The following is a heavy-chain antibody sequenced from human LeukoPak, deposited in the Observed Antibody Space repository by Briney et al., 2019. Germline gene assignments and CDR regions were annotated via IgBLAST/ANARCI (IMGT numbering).Heavy chain of an antibody. D-gene: IGHD6-25*01. CDR3: ARGLDAAAGLANFDY. Sequence: ASVRVSCKASGYTFSSYDINWVRQAPGQGLEWMGWINCYNGNTNYAQKSEGRLTLTTDTATSSVYMELRNLRSGDTAVYYCARGLDAAAGLANFDYWGQGTLVTVSS. J-gene: IGHJ4*02. CDR1: GYTFSSYD. CDR2: INCYNGNT. V-gene: IGHV1-18*01.